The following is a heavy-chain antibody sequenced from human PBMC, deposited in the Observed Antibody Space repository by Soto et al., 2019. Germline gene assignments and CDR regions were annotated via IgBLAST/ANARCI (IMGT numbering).Heavy chain of an antibody. Sequence: GGSLRLSCAASGFAFSNYAMSWVRQAPGKGLEWVPSITSSGGSTYFADSVKGRFTISRDNPKNTLYLQLNSLRAEDTAVYYCTNGPLITGDSWGQGTLVTVSS. CDR1: GFAFSNYA. V-gene: IGHV3-23*01. J-gene: IGHJ5*01. CDR2: ITSSGGST. CDR3: TNGPLITGDS. D-gene: IGHD3-22*01.